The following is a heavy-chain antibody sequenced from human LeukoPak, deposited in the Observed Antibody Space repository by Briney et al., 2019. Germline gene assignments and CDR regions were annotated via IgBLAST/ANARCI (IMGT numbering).Heavy chain of an antibody. Sequence: PSETLSLTCTVSGGSISSSNWWSWVRQPPGKGLEWIGEINHSGSTNYNPSLKSRVTISVDTSKNQFSLKLSSVTAADTAVYYCARRYSSGWFPRNYFDYWGQGTLVTVSS. J-gene: IGHJ4*02. CDR2: INHSGST. D-gene: IGHD6-19*01. V-gene: IGHV4-4*02. CDR3: ARRYSSGWFPRNYFDY. CDR1: GGSISSSNW.